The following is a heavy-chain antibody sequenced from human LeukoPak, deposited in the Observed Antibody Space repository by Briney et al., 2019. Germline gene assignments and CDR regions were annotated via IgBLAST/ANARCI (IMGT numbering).Heavy chain of an antibody. V-gene: IGHV4-59*01. J-gene: IGHJ2*01. D-gene: IGHD6-19*01. CDR3: ARSGNIAVAPWYFDL. CDR1: GYSISSYY. CDR2: IYYSGST. Sequence: SETLSLTCTVSGYSISSYYWSWIRHPPGKGLEWIGYIYYSGSTNYTPSLKSRVTISVDTSKNHFSLNLRSVTAADTAVYYCARSGNIAVAPWYFDLWGRGTLVTVS.